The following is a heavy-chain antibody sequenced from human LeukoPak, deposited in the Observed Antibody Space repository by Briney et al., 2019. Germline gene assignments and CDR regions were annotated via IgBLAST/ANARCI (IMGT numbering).Heavy chain of an antibody. CDR1: GDSVSRNSAT. Sequence: SQTLSLTCAISGDSVSRNSATWNWIRQSPSRGLEWLGRTYYRSNWYNDYAASVKSRITINPETSKNQFSLKRSSVTAADTAVYYCAAARLRYFDYWGQGTLVTVSS. D-gene: IGHD6-6*01. V-gene: IGHV6-1*01. J-gene: IGHJ4*02. CDR2: TYYRSNWYN. CDR3: AAARLRYFDY.